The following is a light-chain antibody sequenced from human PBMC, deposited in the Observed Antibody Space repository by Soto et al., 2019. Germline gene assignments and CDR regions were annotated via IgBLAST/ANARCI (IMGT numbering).Light chain of an antibody. V-gene: IGKV1-12*01. CDR2: DAS. Sequence: DIQMTQSPSTLSASVGDRVTITCRASQSISSWLAWYQQKPGKAPKLLIYDASSLQSGVPSRFSGSGSGTDFTLTIRSLQPEDFATYYCQQANSFPITFGQGTRLEIK. CDR1: QSISSW. J-gene: IGKJ5*01. CDR3: QQANSFPIT.